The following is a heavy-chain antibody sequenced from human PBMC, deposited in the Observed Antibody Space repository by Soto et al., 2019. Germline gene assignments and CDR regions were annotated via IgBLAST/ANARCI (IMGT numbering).Heavy chain of an antibody. CDR2: ICPGDSDT. J-gene: IGHJ6*02. Sequence: GESLKISCKGSGYSFTSYWIGWVRQMPGKGLEWMGIICPGDSDTRYSPSFQGQVTISADKSISTAYLQWSSLKASDTAIYYCASKRASGYSTGDYYYGMDVWGQGTTVTVSS. V-gene: IGHV5-51*01. CDR1: GYSFTSYW. CDR3: ASKRASGYSTGDYYYGMDV. D-gene: IGHD3-22*01.